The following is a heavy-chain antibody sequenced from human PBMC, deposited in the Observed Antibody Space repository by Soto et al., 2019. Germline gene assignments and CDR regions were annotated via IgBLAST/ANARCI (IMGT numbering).Heavy chain of an antibody. V-gene: IGHV3-33*01. CDR1: GFTFSSYG. CDR2: IWYDGSNK. J-gene: IGHJ4*02. CDR3: ARARAPYNWNYEVIFDY. D-gene: IGHD1-7*01. Sequence: QVQLVESGGGVVQPGRSLRLSCAASGFTFSSYGMHWVRQAPGKGLEWVAVIWYDGSNKYYADSVKGRFTISRDNSKNTLYLQMNGLRAEDTAVYYCARARAPYNWNYEVIFDYWGQGTLVTVSS.